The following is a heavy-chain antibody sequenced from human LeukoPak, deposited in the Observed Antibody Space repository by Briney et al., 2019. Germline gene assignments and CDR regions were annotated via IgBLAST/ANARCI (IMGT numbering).Heavy chain of an antibody. CDR1: GFTLSNNA. J-gene: IGHJ4*02. Sequence: GGSLRLSCVVSGFTLSNNAMSWVRQAPGKGLEWVSAISTSSDSTYYADSVKGRFTISRDKSKNMVYLQMSSLRAGDTAVYYCAKASPYYDILTGYYYYFDDWGQGTLVTVSS. D-gene: IGHD3-9*01. CDR2: ISTSSDST. CDR3: AKASPYYDILTGYYYYFDD. V-gene: IGHV3-23*01.